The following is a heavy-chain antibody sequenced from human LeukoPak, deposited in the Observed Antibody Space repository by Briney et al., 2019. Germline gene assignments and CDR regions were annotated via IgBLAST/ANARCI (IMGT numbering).Heavy chain of an antibody. Sequence: ASVKVSCKASGYTFTGYYMHWVRQAPGQGLEWMGWINPNSGGTNYAQKFQGRVTMTRDTPIGTAYMELSRLRSDDTAVYYCARRYCSGGSCYPYYYYYMDVWGKGTTVTVSS. CDR3: ARRYCSGGSCYPYYYYYMDV. V-gene: IGHV1-2*02. CDR1: GYTFTGYY. CDR2: INPNSGGT. D-gene: IGHD2-15*01. J-gene: IGHJ6*03.